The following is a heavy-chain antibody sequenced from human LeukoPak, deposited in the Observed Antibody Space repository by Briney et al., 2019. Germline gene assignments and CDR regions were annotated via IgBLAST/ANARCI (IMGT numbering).Heavy chain of an antibody. Sequence: ASVKVSCKASGGTFSSYAISWVRQAPGQGLEWMGWINTNTGNPTYAQGFTGRFVFSLDTSVSTAYLQISSLKAEDTAVYYCARDWAAGTPYYYYYYGMDVWGQGTTVTVSS. CDR3: ARDWAAGTPYYYYYYGMDV. CDR1: GGTFSSYA. D-gene: IGHD6-13*01. V-gene: IGHV7-4-1*02. J-gene: IGHJ6*02. CDR2: INTNTGNP.